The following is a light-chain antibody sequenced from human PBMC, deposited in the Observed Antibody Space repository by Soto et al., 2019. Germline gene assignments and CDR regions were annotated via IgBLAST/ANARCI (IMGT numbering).Light chain of an antibody. Sequence: QSVLTQPASVSGSPGQSVAISCTGSSXDVGIYNYVSWYQQHPGKVPKLIIYEVSNRPSGVSNRFSGSKSGNTASLTISGLQAEDEADYYCMSYTSSITLVFGTGTKVTVL. CDR2: EVS. CDR1: SXDVGIYNY. J-gene: IGLJ1*01. V-gene: IGLV2-14*01. CDR3: MSYTSSITLV.